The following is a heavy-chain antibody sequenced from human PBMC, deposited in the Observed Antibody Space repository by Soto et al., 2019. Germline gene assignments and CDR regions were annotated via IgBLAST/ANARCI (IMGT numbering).Heavy chain of an antibody. CDR1: GYSFTSYW. D-gene: IGHD6-13*01. Sequence: GESLKISCKGSGYSFTSYWIGWVRQMPGKGLEWMGIIYPGDSDTRYSPSFQGQVTISADKSISTAYLQWSSLKASDTAMYYCAREEQQLEVGYYYYYMDVWGKGTTVTVSS. J-gene: IGHJ6*03. CDR3: AREEQQLEVGYYYYYMDV. V-gene: IGHV5-51*01. CDR2: IYPGDSDT.